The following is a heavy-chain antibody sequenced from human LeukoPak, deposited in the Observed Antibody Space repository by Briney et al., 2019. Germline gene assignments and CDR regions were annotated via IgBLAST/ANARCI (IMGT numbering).Heavy chain of an antibody. J-gene: IGHJ4*02. V-gene: IGHV4-30-4*01. D-gene: IGHD3-22*01. CDR1: GGSISSGDYY. Sequence: PSQTLSLTCTVSGGSISSGDYYWSWIRQPPGKGLEWIGYIYYSGSTYYNPSLKSRVTISVDTSKNQFSLKLSSVTAADTAVYYCARSSPFRGRYHSSGIDYWGQGTLVTVSS. CDR2: IYYSGST. CDR3: ARSSPFRGRYHSSGIDY.